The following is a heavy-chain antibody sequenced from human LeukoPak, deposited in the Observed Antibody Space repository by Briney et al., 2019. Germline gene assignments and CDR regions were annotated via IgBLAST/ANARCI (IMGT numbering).Heavy chain of an antibody. V-gene: IGHV3-33*06. J-gene: IGHJ6*03. CDR3: AKSGGPRGYYYYMDV. CDR1: GFTFSSYG. D-gene: IGHD3-16*01. Sequence: GGSLRLSSAASGFTFSSYGMHWVRQAPGKGLEWVAVIWYDGSNKYYADSVKGRFTISRDNSKNTLYLQMNSLRAEDTAVYYCAKSGGPRGYYYYMDVWGKGTTVTVSS. CDR2: IWYDGSNK.